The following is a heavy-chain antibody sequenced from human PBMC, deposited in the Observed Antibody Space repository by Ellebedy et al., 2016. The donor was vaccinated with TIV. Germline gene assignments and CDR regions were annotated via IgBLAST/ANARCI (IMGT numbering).Heavy chain of an antibody. CDR3: AKGRGGGSDSSAPRYYFDY. CDR1: GFSFSTYA. J-gene: IGHJ4*02. V-gene: IGHV3-23*01. CDR2: ISNTGSRT. Sequence: PGGSLRLSCVGSGFSFSTYATAWVRQAPGKGLEWVSTISNTGSRTYYADSVEGRFILSRDNSKKTLYLQMNSLRAEDTAVYYCAKGRGGGSDSSAPRYYFDYWGLGTLVTVSS. D-gene: IGHD3-22*01.